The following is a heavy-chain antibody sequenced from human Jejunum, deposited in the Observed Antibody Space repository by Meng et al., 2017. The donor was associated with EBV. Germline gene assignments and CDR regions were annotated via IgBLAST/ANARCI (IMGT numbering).Heavy chain of an antibody. J-gene: IGHJ4*02. CDR1: GGSVNSGNVY. D-gene: IGHD5-12*01. CDR3: AGLRYSGYDRAFDY. V-gene: IGHV4-61*01. CDR2: IYYSGST. Sequence: QLQESGPGLVKPSETLSLTCTVSGGSVNSGNVYWSWIRQPPGKGLEWTGYIYYSGSTNYIPSLKSRVTISLDTSKNQFSLKLSSVTAADTAVYYCAGLRYSGYDRAFDYWGQGALVTVSS.